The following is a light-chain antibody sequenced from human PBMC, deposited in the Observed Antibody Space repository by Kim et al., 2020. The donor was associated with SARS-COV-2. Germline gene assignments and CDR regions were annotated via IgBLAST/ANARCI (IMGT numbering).Light chain of an antibody. J-gene: IGLJ3*02. V-gene: IGLV3-21*04. Sequence: PGKTARITCGGDNIGSKSVPWYQQKPGQAPVLVIYYDSDRPSGIPERFSGSNSGNTATLTISRVEAGDEADYYCQVWDSSSDHPVFGGGTKLTVL. CDR2: YDS. CDR1: NIGSKS. CDR3: QVWDSSSDHPV.